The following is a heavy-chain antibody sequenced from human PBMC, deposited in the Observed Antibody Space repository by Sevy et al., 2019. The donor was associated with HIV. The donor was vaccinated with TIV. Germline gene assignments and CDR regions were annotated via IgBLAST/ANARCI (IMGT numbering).Heavy chain of an antibody. CDR1: GFTLSIYW. J-gene: IGHJ4*02. CDR3: VRGSTGTFGH. D-gene: IGHD3-9*01. Sequence: RGSLRLSCAASGFTLSIYWMHWVRQVPGKGLVWVSHINSDGKIKRYADSVEGRFTISRDNAEKTVYLQMNSLRADDTAVYYCVRGSTGTFGHWGQGTLVTVSS. V-gene: IGHV3-74*01. CDR2: INSDGKIK.